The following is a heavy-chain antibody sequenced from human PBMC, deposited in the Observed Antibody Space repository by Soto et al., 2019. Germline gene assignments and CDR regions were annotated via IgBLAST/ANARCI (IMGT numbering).Heavy chain of an antibody. CDR3: ARLVVVAPVANA. CDR2: IFYTGTT. V-gene: IGHV4-59*05. CDR1: GGSLTKYY. J-gene: IGHJ5*02. D-gene: IGHD2-21*01. Sequence: SETLSLTCTVSGGSLTKYYWSWIRQPAGKGLEWVGGIFYTGTTYYSPSLKDRVTISVDTSKNSFSLNLTSVTATDTAVYFCARLVVVAPVANAWGQGTLVTVSS.